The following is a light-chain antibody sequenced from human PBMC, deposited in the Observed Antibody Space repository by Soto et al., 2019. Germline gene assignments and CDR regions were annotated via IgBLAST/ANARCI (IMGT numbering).Light chain of an antibody. V-gene: IGKV3-20*01. CDR2: DAS. CDR3: QQYGSSPLT. Sequence: EIVLTQSPDTLSLSPGERATLSCRASQSVRNNYLAWYQQKPGQAPRFLIYDASSRATGIPDRFSGSVSGTDFTLTISRLEPADFAVYYCQQYGSSPLTFGGGTKVEIK. J-gene: IGKJ4*01. CDR1: QSVRNNY.